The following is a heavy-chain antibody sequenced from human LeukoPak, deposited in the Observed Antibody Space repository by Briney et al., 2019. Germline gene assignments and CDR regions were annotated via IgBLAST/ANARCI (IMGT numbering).Heavy chain of an antibody. Sequence: ASVKVSCKVSGYTLTELSMHWVRQAPGKGLEWMGGFDPEDGETIYAQKFQGRVTMTRDMSTSTVYMELSSLRSEDTAVYYCAREIAVVGAYDYWGQGTLVTVSS. J-gene: IGHJ4*02. V-gene: IGHV1-24*01. D-gene: IGHD1-26*01. CDR3: AREIAVVGAYDY. CDR1: GYTLTELS. CDR2: FDPEDGET.